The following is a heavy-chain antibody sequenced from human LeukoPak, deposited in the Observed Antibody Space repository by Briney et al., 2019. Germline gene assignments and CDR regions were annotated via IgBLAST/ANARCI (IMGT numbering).Heavy chain of an antibody. V-gene: IGHV3-30-3*01. CDR3: ARDITGSWSIDY. Sequence: GGSLRLSCAASGFIFSSCAMSWVRQAPGKGLEWVAVISYDGRNKYHADSVTGRFTISRDNSKNTLYLQMNSLRAEDTAVYYCARDITGSWSIDYWGQGTLITVSS. D-gene: IGHD6-13*01. CDR2: ISYDGRNK. CDR1: GFIFSSCA. J-gene: IGHJ4*02.